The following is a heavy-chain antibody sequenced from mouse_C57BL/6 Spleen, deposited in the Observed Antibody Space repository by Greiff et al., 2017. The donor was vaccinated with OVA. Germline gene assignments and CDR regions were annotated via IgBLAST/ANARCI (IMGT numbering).Heavy chain of an antibody. J-gene: IGHJ1*03. CDR3: ARRGGNYEYFDV. V-gene: IGHV1-52*01. CDR1: GYTFTSYW. CDR2: IDPSDSET. D-gene: IGHD2-1*01. Sequence: QVQLQQPGAELVRPGSSVKLSCKASGYTFTSYWMHWVKQRPIQGLEWIGNIDPSDSETHYNQKFKDKATLTVDKSSSTAYMQLSSLTSEDSAVYYCARRGGNYEYFDVWGTGTTVTVSS.